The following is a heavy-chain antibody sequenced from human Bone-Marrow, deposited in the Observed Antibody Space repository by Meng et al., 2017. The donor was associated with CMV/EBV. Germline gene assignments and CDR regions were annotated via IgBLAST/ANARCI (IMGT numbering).Heavy chain of an antibody. CDR3: ARGGGGIYSNFPYDY. V-gene: IGHV3-7*01. CDR2: IKQDGSEK. CDR1: GFTFSSYW. Sequence: GESLKISCAASGFTFSSYWMSWVRQAPGKGLEWVANIKQDGSEKYYVDSVKGRFTISRDNAKNSLYLQMNSLRAEDTAVYYCARGGGGIYSNFPYDYWGQGTLVTGSS. J-gene: IGHJ4*02. D-gene: IGHD4-11*01.